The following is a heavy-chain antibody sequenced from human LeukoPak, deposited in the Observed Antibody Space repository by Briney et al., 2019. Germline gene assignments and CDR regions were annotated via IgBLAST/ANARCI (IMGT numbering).Heavy chain of an antibody. D-gene: IGHD1-26*01. Sequence: GGSLRLSCVASGFNFSDYSMTWIRQAPGKGLEWVSNISSSVGTIYYADSVKGRFTISRDNAKKSLNLQMNSLRAEDTAVYYCTRELRPWGAFDIWGQGTMVTVSS. CDR1: GFNFSDYS. CDR3: TRELRPWGAFDI. CDR2: ISSSVGTI. V-gene: IGHV3-11*01. J-gene: IGHJ3*02.